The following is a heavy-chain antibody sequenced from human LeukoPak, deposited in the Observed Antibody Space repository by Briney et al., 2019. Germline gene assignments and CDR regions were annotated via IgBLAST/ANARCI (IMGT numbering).Heavy chain of an antibody. CDR3: AKSAVAAEFDY. V-gene: IGHV3-7*03. J-gene: IGHJ4*02. D-gene: IGHD6-19*01. CDR1: GFTFSSYW. Sequence: GGSLRLSCAASGFTFSSYWMSWVRQAPGKGLEWVANIKQDGSEKYYVDSVKGRFTISRDNSKNTLYLQMNSLRAEDTAVYYCAKSAVAAEFDYWGQGTLVTVSS. CDR2: IKQDGSEK.